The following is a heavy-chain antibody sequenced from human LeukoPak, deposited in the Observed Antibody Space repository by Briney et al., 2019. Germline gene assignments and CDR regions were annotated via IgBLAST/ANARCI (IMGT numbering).Heavy chain of an antibody. CDR2: IYYSGST. CDR1: GGSISSHY. J-gene: IGHJ5*02. V-gene: IGHV4-59*11. CDR3: ARYSSGWYMEDWFDP. D-gene: IGHD6-19*01. Sequence: SETLSLTCTVSGGSISSHYWSWIRQPPGKGLEWIGYIYYSGSTNYDPSLKSRVTISVDTSKNQLSLKLSSVTAADTAVYYCARYSSGWYMEDWFDPWGQGTLSPSPQ.